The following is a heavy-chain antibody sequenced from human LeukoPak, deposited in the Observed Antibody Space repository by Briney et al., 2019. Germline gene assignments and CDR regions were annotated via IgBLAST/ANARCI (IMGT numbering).Heavy chain of an antibody. V-gene: IGHV3-30*04. CDR3: AREDFWRLYGMDV. CDR1: GFTFSSYA. J-gene: IGHJ6*02. CDR2: ISYDGSNK. Sequence: GGSLRLSCAASGFTFSSYAMHWVRQAPGKGLEWVAVISYDGSNKYYADSVKGRFTISRDNSKNTLYLQMNNLRAEDTAVYYCAREDFWRLYGMDVWGQGTTVTVSS. D-gene: IGHD3-3*01.